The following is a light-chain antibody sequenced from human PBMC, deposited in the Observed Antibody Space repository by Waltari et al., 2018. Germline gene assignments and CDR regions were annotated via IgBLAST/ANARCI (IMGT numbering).Light chain of an antibody. Sequence: DIVMTQSPDSLAVSLGERATINCNSSQSVLYSSNNKNYLAWYQQKPGQPPKLLIYWASTRESGVSDRFSGSGSGTDFTLTISSLQAEDVAVYYCQQYYNTRGVTFGPGTKVDIK. CDR3: QQYYNTRGVT. CDR1: QSVLYSSNNKNY. CDR2: WAS. J-gene: IGKJ3*01. V-gene: IGKV4-1*01.